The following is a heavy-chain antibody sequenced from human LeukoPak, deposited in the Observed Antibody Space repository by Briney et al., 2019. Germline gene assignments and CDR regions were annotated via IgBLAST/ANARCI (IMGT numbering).Heavy chain of an antibody. CDR3: TTDQARITFGGVIATAY. CDR2: IKSKTDGGTT. Sequence: GGSLRLSCAASGFTFSNAWMSWVRQAPGKGLEWVGRIKSKTDGGTTDYAAPVKGRFTISRDDSKNTLYLQMNSLKTEDTAVHYCTTDQARITFGGVIATAYWGQGTLVTVSS. CDR1: GFTFSNAW. V-gene: IGHV3-15*01. J-gene: IGHJ4*02. D-gene: IGHD3-16*02.